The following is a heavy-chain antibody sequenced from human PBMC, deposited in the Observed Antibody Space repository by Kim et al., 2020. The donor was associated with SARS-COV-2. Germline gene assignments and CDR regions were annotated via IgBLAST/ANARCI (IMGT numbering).Heavy chain of an antibody. D-gene: IGHD5-12*01. J-gene: IGHJ3*02. CDR2: IYYSGST. CDR1: GGSISSYY. CDR3: ARPNIVATPGPFDI. Sequence: SETLSLTCTVSGGSISSYYWSWIRQPPGKGLEWIGYIYYSGSTNYNPSLKSRVTISVDTSKNQFSLKLSSVTAADTAVYYCARPNIVATPGPFDIWGQGTMVTVSS. V-gene: IGHV4-59*13.